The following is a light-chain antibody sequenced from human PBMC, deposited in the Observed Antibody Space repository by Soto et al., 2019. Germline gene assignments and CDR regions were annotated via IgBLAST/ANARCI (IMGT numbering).Light chain of an antibody. CDR2: EVS. Sequence: QCALTQPASVSGSPGQSITISCTGTSYYVGGYNYVSWYQQHPGKAPKLMIYEVSNRPSGVSNRFSGSKSANTASLTISGLQAEDEADYFCSSYGSTSTRYVFGTGTKLTVL. CDR1: SYYVGGYNY. J-gene: IGLJ1*01. CDR3: SSYGSTSTRYV. V-gene: IGLV2-14*01.